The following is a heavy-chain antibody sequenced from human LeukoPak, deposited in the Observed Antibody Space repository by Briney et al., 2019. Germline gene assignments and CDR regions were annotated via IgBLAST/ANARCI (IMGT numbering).Heavy chain of an antibody. CDR2: IWYDGSNK. V-gene: IGHV3-33*08. Sequence: SGGSLRLSCAASGFTFSNYVMGWVRQAPGKGLEWVAVIWYDGSNKYYADSVKGRFTISRDNSKNTLYLQMYSLRAEDTAVYYCARDEGAYYYDSSGSLAFDIWGQGTMVTVSS. D-gene: IGHD3-22*01. J-gene: IGHJ3*02. CDR3: ARDEGAYYYDSSGSLAFDI. CDR1: GFTFSNYV.